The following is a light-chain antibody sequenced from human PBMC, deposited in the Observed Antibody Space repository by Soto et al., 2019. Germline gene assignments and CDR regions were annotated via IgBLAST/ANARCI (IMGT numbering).Light chain of an antibody. V-gene: IGKV3-15*01. CDR2: GAS. Sequence: EIVLTQSPGTLSLSPGEGAALSCRASQSVSSNLAWYQQKPGQAPRLLISGASTRATGIPARFSGSGSGTEFTLTISSLQSEDFAVYYCQQYNNWPSITFGQGTRLEIK. CDR1: QSVSSN. CDR3: QQYNNWPSIT. J-gene: IGKJ5*01.